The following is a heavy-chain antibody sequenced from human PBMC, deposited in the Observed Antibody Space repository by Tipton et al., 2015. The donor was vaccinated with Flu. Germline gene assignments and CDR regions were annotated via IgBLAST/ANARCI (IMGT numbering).Heavy chain of an antibody. CDR1: GDSISSYY. V-gene: IGHV4-59*01. J-gene: IGHJ4*02. D-gene: IGHD3-22*01. CDR2: MYYSGST. CDR3: ARDLKWSSAYYNPFGY. Sequence: TLSLTCTVSGDSISSYYWSWIRQPPGKGLEWIGYMYYSGSTKYNPSLKSRVTISIDTSKNQFSLKLTSVTAAATAVYYCARDLKWSSAYYNPFGYWGQGTLVTVSS.